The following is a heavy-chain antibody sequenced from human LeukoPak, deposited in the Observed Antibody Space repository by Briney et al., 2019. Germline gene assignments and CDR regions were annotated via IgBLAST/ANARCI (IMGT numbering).Heavy chain of an antibody. Sequence: DSVQGRFTISRDNSRKTLYLQMDSLTTEDTAVYYCAKPFGGLDHNYGMDVWGQGTTVIVSS. V-gene: IGHV3-30*02. J-gene: IGHJ6*02. CDR3: AKPFGGLDHNYGMDV. D-gene: IGHD3-16*01.